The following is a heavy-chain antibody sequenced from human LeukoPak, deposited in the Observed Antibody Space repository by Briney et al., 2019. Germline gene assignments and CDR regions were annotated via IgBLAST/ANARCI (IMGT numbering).Heavy chain of an antibody. Sequence: GGSLSPSCPASGFPFSSLALTWVRQAQARGRGWGAVIWYDGSNKYYADSVKGRFTISRDNSKNTLYLQMNSLRAEDTAVYYCARDTPLSQWLGSLDYWGQGTLVTVSS. V-gene: IGHV3-33*01. J-gene: IGHJ4*02. CDR3: ARDTPLSQWLGSLDY. D-gene: IGHD6-19*01. CDR2: IWYDGSNK. CDR1: GFPFSSLA.